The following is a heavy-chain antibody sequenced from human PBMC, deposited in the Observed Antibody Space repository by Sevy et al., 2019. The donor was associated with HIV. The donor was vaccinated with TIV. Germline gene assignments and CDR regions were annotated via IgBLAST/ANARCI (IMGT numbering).Heavy chain of an antibody. D-gene: IGHD2-8*01. CDR2: IKQDESEK. J-gene: IGHJ4*02. CDR1: GFSFSHYW. V-gene: IGHV3-7*04. CDR3: ARGTSGSFDY. Sequence: GGSLRLSCAASGFSFSHYWMHWVRQAPGKGLEWVANIKQDESEKYYVASVKGRFTISRDNAKNSVYLQMNSLIPEETASYYCARGTSGSFDYWGQGTLVTVSS.